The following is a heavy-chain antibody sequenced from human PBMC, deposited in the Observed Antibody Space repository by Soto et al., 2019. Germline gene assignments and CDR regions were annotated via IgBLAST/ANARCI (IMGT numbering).Heavy chain of an antibody. J-gene: IGHJ6*02. V-gene: IGHV3-30*03. D-gene: IGHD3-10*01. CDR3: AYSYGPGVYYGMDV. CDR2: ISYDGSNK. Sequence: GGSLRLSCAASGFTFSSYGMHWVRQAPGKGLEWVAVISYDGSNKYYADSVKGRFTISRDNSKNTLYLQMNSLRAEDTAVYYCAYSYGPGVYYGMDVWGQGTTVTVSS. CDR1: GFTFSSYG.